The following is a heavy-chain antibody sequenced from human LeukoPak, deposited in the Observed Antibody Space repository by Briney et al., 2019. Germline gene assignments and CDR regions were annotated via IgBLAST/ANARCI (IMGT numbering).Heavy chain of an antibody. V-gene: IGHV3-7*01. J-gene: IGHJ4*01. CDR3: ARDEGTSGYDLLDY. CDR1: GFTLSNYL. CDR2: INQDGREK. Sequence: QPGGPLRLSCAASGFTLSNYLLNWVPQAPGKALEGVATINQDGREKYYVDSVKGRFTISRDNAKDSLYLQMNSLRAEDTAVYYCARDEGTSGYDLLDYRGQGTLVTVSS. D-gene: IGHD5-12*01.